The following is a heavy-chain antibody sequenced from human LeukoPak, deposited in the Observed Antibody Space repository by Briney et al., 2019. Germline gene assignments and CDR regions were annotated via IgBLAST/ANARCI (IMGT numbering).Heavy chain of an antibody. J-gene: IGHJ4*02. Sequence: VASVKVSCKASGYTFTGYYMHWVRQAPGQGLEWMGWINPNSGGTNYAQKFQGRVTMTRDTSISTAYMELSRLRSDDTAVYYCARVPRHILRGVVFDYWGQGTLVTVSS. CDR1: GYTFTGYY. D-gene: IGHD3-10*01. CDR2: INPNSGGT. V-gene: IGHV1-2*02. CDR3: ARVPRHILRGVVFDY.